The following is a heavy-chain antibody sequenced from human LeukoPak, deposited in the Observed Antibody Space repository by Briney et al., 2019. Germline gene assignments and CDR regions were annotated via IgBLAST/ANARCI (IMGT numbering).Heavy chain of an antibody. CDR3: ARDLVTVTKGFDI. V-gene: IGHV4-59*11. D-gene: IGHD4-17*01. CDR1: DDSFSSHY. CDR2: ISYIGST. Sequence: SETLSLTCAVSDDSFSSHYWTWIRQPPGKGLERIGYISYIGSTNYNPSLKSRVTISIDTSKNQFPLKLSSVTAADTAVYYCARDLVTVTKGFDIWGQGTMVSVSS. J-gene: IGHJ3*02.